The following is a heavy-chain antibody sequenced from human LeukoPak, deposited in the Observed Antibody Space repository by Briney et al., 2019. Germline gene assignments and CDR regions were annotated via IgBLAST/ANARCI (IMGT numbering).Heavy chain of an antibody. CDR3: ACLRALHSGSYYYYGMDV. Sequence: GGSLRLSCAASGFTFSSYSMNWVRQAPGKGLEWVSSISSSSSYIYYADSVKGRFTISRDNAKNSLYLQMSSLRAEDTAVYYCACLRALHSGSYYYYGMDVWGQGTTVTVSS. V-gene: IGHV3-21*01. CDR1: GFTFSSYS. CDR2: ISSSSSYI. J-gene: IGHJ6*02. D-gene: IGHD1-26*01.